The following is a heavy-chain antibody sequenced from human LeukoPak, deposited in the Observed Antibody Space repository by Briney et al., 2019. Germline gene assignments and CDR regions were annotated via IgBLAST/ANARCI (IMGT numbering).Heavy chain of an antibody. D-gene: IGHD6-13*01. CDR1: GGSISSYY. CDR3: ARGRFIDSSSWYLNWFDP. J-gene: IGHJ5*02. CDR2: IYYSGST. V-gene: IGHV4-59*12. Sequence: SETLSLTCTVSGGSISSYYWSWIRQPPGKGLEWIGYIYYSGSTNYNPSLKSRVTISVDTSKNQFSLKLSSVTAADTAVYYCARGRFIDSSSWYLNWFDPWGQGTLVTVSS.